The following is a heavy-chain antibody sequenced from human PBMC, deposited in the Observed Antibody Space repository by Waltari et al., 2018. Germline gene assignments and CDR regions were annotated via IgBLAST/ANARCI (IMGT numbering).Heavy chain of an antibody. D-gene: IGHD3-16*02. CDR1: GFTFNSYA. Sequence: EVQVLESGGGLIQPGGSLRLSCAASGFTFNSYAMSWVRQAPGKGREGVSLSSGSGGRINYADSVKGRFTISRDNSKNTQDLQMNSLRAEDTAVYYCAKISSGYYGMDVWGQGTTVTVSS. CDR3: AKISSGYYGMDV. V-gene: IGHV3-23*01. J-gene: IGHJ6*02. CDR2: SSGSGGRI.